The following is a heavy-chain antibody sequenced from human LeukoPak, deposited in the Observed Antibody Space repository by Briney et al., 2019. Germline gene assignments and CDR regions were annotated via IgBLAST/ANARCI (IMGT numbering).Heavy chain of an antibody. J-gene: IGHJ4*02. CDR3: AREGSAARSPYFDY. V-gene: IGHV4-59*01. Sequence: PSETLSLTCTVSGGSISYYYWSWIRQPPGKGLEWIGCIYYSGSTNYSPSLRSRVTISVDTSKNQFSLKLNSVTAADTAVYYCAREGSAARSPYFDYWGQGTLVTVSS. D-gene: IGHD6-13*01. CDR2: IYYSGST. CDR1: GGSISYYY.